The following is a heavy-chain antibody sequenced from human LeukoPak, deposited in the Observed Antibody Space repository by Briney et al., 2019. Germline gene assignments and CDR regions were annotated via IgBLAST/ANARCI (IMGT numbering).Heavy chain of an antibody. Sequence: ASVKVSCKASGYTFTSYGISWVRQAPGQGLEWMGWISAYNGNTNYAQKLQGRVTVTTDTSTSTAYMELRSLRSDDTAVYYCARDYRSSRDYYYYYMDVWGKGTTVTVSS. V-gene: IGHV1-18*01. CDR3: ARDYRSSRDYYYYYMDV. J-gene: IGHJ6*03. CDR2: ISAYNGNT. D-gene: IGHD6-13*01. CDR1: GYTFTSYG.